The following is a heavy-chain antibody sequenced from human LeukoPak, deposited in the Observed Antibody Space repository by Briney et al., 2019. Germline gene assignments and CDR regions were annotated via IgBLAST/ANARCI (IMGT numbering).Heavy chain of an antibody. Sequence: SVKVSCKASGGTFSSYTISWVRQAPGQGLEWMGRIIPILGIANYAQKFQGRVTITADKSTSTAYMELSSLRSEDTAVYYCARDRGYDILTGYPQYNWFDPWGQGTLVTVSS. J-gene: IGHJ5*02. CDR1: GGTFSSYT. V-gene: IGHV1-69*04. CDR3: ARDRGYDILTGYPQYNWFDP. D-gene: IGHD3-9*01. CDR2: IIPILGIA.